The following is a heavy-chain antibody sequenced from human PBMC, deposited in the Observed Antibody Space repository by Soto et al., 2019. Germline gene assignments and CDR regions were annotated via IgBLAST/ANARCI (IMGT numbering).Heavy chain of an antibody. CDR1: GYTFTSYD. Sequence: ASVKVSCKASGYTFTSYDINWARQATGQGLEWMGWMNPNSGNTGYAQKFQGRVTMTRNTSISTAYMELSSLRSEDTAVYYCARPYYDYVWGSYRPDAFDIWGQGTMVTVSS. D-gene: IGHD3-16*02. CDR3: ARPYYDYVWGSYRPDAFDI. V-gene: IGHV1-8*01. CDR2: MNPNSGNT. J-gene: IGHJ3*02.